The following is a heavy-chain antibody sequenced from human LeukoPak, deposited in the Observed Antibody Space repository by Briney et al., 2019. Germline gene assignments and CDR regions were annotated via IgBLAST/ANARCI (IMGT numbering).Heavy chain of an antibody. J-gene: IGHJ4*02. Sequence: SETLSLTCTVSGGPISSGNYYWSWIRRPAGEGMEWIGRIYTSVSTKYTPSLKSRVTQTVDTSKNQFALKLSAVTAADTAVYYCAALYSSGWDYYYFDYWGQGTLVTVSS. V-gene: IGHV4-61*02. D-gene: IGHD6-19*01. CDR2: IYTSVST. CDR1: GGPISSGNYY. CDR3: AALYSSGWDYYYFDY.